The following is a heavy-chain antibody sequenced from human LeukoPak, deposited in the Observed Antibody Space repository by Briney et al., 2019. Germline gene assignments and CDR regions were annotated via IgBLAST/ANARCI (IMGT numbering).Heavy chain of an antibody. Sequence: ASVKVSCKASGYTLTGYYMHWVRQAPGQGLKWMGRINPNSGGTNYAQKFQGRVNMTRDTSISTAYMELSRLRSDDTAAYYCANHTPTDPLDYWGQGTLVTVSS. CDR2: INPNSGGT. CDR3: ANHTPTDPLDY. J-gene: IGHJ4*02. D-gene: IGHD4-17*01. CDR1: GYTLTGYY. V-gene: IGHV1-2*06.